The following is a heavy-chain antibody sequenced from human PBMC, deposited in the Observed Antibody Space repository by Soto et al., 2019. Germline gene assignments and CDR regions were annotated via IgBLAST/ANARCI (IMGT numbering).Heavy chain of an antibody. J-gene: IGHJ3*02. CDR3: ARGINPVGGFDI. Sequence: QVQLQESGPGLVKPSQTLSLTCTVSGGSISSGGYYWNWIRQHPGKGLEWFAYIYYSGSALYSPSLERRVTVAVDRSKRQFSLKLSSVTAADTAVYYCARGINPVGGFDIWGQGTMVTVSS. D-gene: IGHD3-16*01. V-gene: IGHV4-31*03. CDR2: IYYSGSA. CDR1: GGSISSGGYY.